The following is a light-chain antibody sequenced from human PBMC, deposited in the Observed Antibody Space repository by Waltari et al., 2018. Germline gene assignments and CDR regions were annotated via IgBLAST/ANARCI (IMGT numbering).Light chain of an antibody. CDR1: QSVSRT. V-gene: IGKV3-20*01. CDR2: GAS. CDR3: QHYVRLPAT. J-gene: IGKJ1*01. Sequence: EIVLTQSPGILSLSPGARATLACRASQSVSRTLAWYQQKPGQAPRLLIYGASTRATGIPDRFSGGGSGTDFSLTINRLEPEDFAVYYCQHYVRLPATFGQGTKVEIK.